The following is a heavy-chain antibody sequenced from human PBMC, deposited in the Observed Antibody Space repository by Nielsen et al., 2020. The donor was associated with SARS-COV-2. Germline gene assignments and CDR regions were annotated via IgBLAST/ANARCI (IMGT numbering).Heavy chain of an antibody. CDR1: GFKFDDYA. Sequence: SLKISCAASGFKFDDYAMHWVRQTPGKGLEWVAGLSWNSGSIGYADSVKGRFTISRDNAKKSLYLEMNSLRPEDTALYFCAKGAYSSGWYYFDYWGQGTLVTVSS. J-gene: IGHJ4*02. V-gene: IGHV3-9*01. D-gene: IGHD6-19*01. CDR2: LSWNSGSI. CDR3: AKGAYSSGWYYFDY.